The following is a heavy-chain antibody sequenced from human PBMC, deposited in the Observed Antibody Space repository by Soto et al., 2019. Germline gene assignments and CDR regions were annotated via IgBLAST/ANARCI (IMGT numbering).Heavy chain of an antibody. Sequence: ASVKGSCKASGYTFTSYYMHWVRQAPGQGLEWMGIINPSGGSTSYAQKFQGRVTMTRDTSTSTVYMELSSLRSEDTAVYYCARDKGVTGGGYYYYMDVWGKGTTVTVSS. CDR1: GYTFTSYY. V-gene: IGHV1-46*03. D-gene: IGHD2-21*02. CDR3: ARDKGVTGGGYYYYMDV. J-gene: IGHJ6*03. CDR2: INPSGGST.